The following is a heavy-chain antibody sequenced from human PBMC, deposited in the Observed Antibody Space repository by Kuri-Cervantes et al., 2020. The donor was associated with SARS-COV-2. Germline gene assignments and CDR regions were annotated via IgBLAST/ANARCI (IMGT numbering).Heavy chain of an antibody. V-gene: IGHV3-48*01. Sequence: GESLKISCAASGFTFSSYSMNWVRQAPGKGLEWVSYISSSSSTIYYADSVKGRFTISRDNAKNSLYLQMNSLRAEDTVVYYCAELGMGPVDYWGQGTLVTVSS. J-gene: IGHJ4*02. CDR1: GFTFSSYS. D-gene: IGHD7-27*01. CDR2: ISSSSSTI. CDR3: AELGMGPVDY.